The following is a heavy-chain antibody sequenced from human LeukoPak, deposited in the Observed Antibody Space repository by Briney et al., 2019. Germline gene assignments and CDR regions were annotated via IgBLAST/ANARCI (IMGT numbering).Heavy chain of an antibody. D-gene: IGHD2-21*01. Sequence: GGSLRLSCTASGFTFGDYIMSWFRQAPGKGLEWVGFIRSKSSGGTTEYAASVKGRFTISRDDSKSIAYLQMNSLKTEDTAVYYCTVISGDYWDQGTLVTVSS. CDR3: TVISGDY. J-gene: IGHJ4*02. CDR1: GFTFGDYI. CDR2: IRSKSSGGTT. V-gene: IGHV3-49*03.